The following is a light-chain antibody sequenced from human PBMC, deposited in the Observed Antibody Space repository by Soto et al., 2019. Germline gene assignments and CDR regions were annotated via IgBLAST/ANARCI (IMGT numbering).Light chain of an antibody. CDR3: QQSYSTTWT. CDR2: DAS. Sequence: DIQMTQSPSSLSASVGDRVTITCQASQDISNYLNWYQQKPGKAPKLLIYDASSLQSGVPSRFSGSGSETDFTLTISSLQPEDFATYSCQQSYSTTWTFGQGTKVDI. CDR1: QDISNY. J-gene: IGKJ1*01. V-gene: IGKV1-39*01.